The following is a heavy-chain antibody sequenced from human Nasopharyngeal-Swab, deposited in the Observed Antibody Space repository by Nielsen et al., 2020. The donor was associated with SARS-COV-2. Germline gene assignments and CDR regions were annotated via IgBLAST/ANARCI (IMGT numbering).Heavy chain of an antibody. Sequence: SLKISCAASGFTFDDYTMHWVRQAPGEGLEWVSGINWNSGRKGYADSVKGRFTISRDNAKNSLYLQMNSLRAEDTALYYCVKDRWAIAGAGTVFDSWGQGTLVTVSS. J-gene: IGHJ4*02. CDR1: GFTFDDYT. D-gene: IGHD6-13*01. CDR3: VKDRWAIAGAGTVFDS. V-gene: IGHV3-9*01. CDR2: INWNSGRK.